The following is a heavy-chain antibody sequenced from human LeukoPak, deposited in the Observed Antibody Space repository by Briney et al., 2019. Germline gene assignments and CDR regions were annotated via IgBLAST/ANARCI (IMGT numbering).Heavy chain of an antibody. V-gene: IGHV4-39*01. CDR3: ARTGYTGYDFDY. CDR2: IYYSGIT. Sequence: SETLSLTCTVSGGSFTSNYVWGWIRQPPGKGLEWIGNIYYSGITYHNPSLKSRVTMSVDTSKNQLSLKLSSVTAADTAVYYCARTGYTGYDFDYWGQGTLVTVSS. D-gene: IGHD5-12*01. J-gene: IGHJ4*02. CDR1: GGSFTSNYV.